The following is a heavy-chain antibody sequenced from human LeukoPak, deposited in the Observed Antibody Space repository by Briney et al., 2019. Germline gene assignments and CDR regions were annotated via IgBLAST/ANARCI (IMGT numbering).Heavy chain of an antibody. V-gene: IGHV4-30-2*01. CDR3: ASDYYYGSGSYSS. CDR2: IYHSGST. J-gene: IGHJ5*02. D-gene: IGHD3-10*01. CDR1: GGPISSGGYS. Sequence: SETLSLTCAVSGGPISSGGYSWSWVRQPPGKGLEWIGYIYHSGSTYYNPSLKSRVTISVDRSKNQFSLKLSSVTAADTAVYYCASDYYYGSGSYSSWGQGTLVTVSS.